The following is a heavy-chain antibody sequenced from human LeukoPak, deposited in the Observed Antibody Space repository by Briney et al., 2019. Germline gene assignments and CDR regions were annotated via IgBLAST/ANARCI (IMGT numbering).Heavy chain of an antibody. CDR2: IYHSGST. D-gene: IGHD3-3*01. J-gene: IGHJ3*02. CDR3: ASIGVRYYDFWTGAFDI. CDR1: GYSISSGYY. V-gene: IGHV4-38-2*01. Sequence: KPSETLSLTCAVSGYSISSGYYWGWIRQPPGKGLEWIGSIYHSGSTYYNPSLKSRVTISVDTSKNQFSLKLSSVTAADTAVYYCASIGVRYYDFWTGAFDIWGQGTMVTVSS.